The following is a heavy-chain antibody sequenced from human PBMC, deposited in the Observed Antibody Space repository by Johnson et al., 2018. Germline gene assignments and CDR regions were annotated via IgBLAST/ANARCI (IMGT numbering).Heavy chain of an antibody. CDR2: ISTSGTTI. V-gene: IGHV3-11*01. J-gene: IGHJ6*02. CDR1: GFTFSDYY. D-gene: IGHD1-1*01. CDR3: AREFRERTNYYYGMDV. Sequence: QVQLGQSGGGLVEPGGSLRLSCAASGFTFSDYYMSWIRQAPGKGLEWVSYISTSGTTIYYADSVKGRFTLSMDNAKNSLYLKMNSLRAEETAVYYCAREFRERTNYYYGMDVWGQGTTVTVSS.